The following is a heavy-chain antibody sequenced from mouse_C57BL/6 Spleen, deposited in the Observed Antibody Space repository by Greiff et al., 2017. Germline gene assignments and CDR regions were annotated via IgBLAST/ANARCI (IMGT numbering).Heavy chain of an antibody. J-gene: IGHJ1*03. V-gene: IGHV1-50*01. CDR1: GYTFTSYW. CDR2: IDPSDSYT. CDR3: ARRKSNYVSYFDV. Sequence: QVQLQQPGAELVKPGASVKLSCKASGYTFTSYWMQWVKQRPGQGLEWIGEIDPSDSYTNYNQKFKGKATLTVDTSSSTAYMQLSSLTSEDSAVYDCARRKSNYVSYFDVWGTGTTVTVSS. D-gene: IGHD2-5*01.